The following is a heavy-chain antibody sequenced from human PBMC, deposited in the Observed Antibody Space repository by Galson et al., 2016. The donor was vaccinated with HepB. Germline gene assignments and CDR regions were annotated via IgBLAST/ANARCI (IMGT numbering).Heavy chain of an antibody. V-gene: IGHV3-30*04. CDR3: ARDVNYGIFDR. CDR2: MSYDGRNK. D-gene: IGHD3-10*01. Sequence: SLRLSCAASGFTLRSYALYWVRQAPGKGLEWVAVMSYDGRNKYYADSVKGRFTISRDNSKNTLYLQLNSLRAEDTAVYYCARDVNYGIFDRWGQGTLVTVSS. CDR1: GFTLRSYA. J-gene: IGHJ4*02.